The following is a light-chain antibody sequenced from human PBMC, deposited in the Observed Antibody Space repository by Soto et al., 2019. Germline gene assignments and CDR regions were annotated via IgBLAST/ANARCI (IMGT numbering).Light chain of an antibody. V-gene: IGKV3-15*01. CDR1: QSVSSN. CDR3: QQYNNWPLT. Sequence: EIVMTQSPATLSVSPGERATLSCRASQSVSSNLAWYQQKPGQAPRLLIYGESTRATGISARFSGSGSGTEFTLTISSLQSEDFAVYYCQQYNNWPLTFGGGTKVEIK. J-gene: IGKJ4*01. CDR2: GES.